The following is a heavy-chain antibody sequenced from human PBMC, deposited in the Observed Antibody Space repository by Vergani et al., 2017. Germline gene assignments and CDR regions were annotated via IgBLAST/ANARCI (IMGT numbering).Heavy chain of an antibody. J-gene: IGHJ5*02. CDR3: AREIWGGWFDP. V-gene: IGHV3-21*01. CDR2: ISSSSSYI. CDR1: GFTFSSYS. Sequence: EVQLAESGGGLVKPGGSLRLSCAASGFTFSSYSMNWVRQAPGKGLEWVSSISSSSSYIYYADSVKSRFTISRDNAKNSLYLQMNSLRAEDTAVYYCAREIWGGWFDPWGQGTLVTVSS. D-gene: IGHD3-3*01.